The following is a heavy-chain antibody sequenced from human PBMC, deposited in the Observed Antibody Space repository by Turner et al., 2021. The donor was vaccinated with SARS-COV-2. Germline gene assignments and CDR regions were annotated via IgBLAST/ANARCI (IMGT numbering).Heavy chain of an antibody. Sequence: EVQLVESGGGLVQPGGSLRLSCAASGFTFCSYEMTWVRQAPGKGLEWVSYISSSGSTIYYADSVKGRFTISRDNAKNSLYLQMNSLRAEDTAVYYCASQIHGGYYSNWFDPWGQGTLVTVSS. CDR3: ASQIHGGYYSNWFDP. CDR2: ISSSGSTI. V-gene: IGHV3-48*03. J-gene: IGHJ5*02. D-gene: IGHD3-22*01. CDR1: GFTFCSYE.